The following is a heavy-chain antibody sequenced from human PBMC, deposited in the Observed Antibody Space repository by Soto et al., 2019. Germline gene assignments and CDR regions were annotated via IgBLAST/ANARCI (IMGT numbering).Heavy chain of an antibody. CDR2: ISGSGGDT. V-gene: IGHV3-23*01. CDR3: AKDLRVMMAVADHFDY. J-gene: IGHJ4*02. D-gene: IGHD6-19*01. CDR1: GFTFSSYA. Sequence: EVQLLESGGGLVQPGGSLRLSCAASGFTFSSYAMSWVRQAPGKGLEWASAISGSGGDTYYADSVKGRFTISRDNSKNTLYMKMTSLRAGETAVYYCAKDLRVMMAVADHFDYWAREPWSPSPQ.